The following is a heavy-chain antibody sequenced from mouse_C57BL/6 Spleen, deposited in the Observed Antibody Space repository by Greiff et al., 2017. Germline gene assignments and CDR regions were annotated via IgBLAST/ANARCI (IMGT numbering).Heavy chain of an antibody. D-gene: IGHD1-1*01. CDR3: ARKLRHFYAMDY. V-gene: IGHV1-55*01. CDR1: GYTFTSYW. CDR2: IYPGSGST. Sequence: QVQLQQPGAELVKPGASVKMSCKASGYTFTSYWITWVKQRPGQGLEWIGDIYPGSGSTNYNEKFKSKATLTVDTSSSTAYMQHSSLTSEDSAVYYCARKLRHFYAMDYWGQGTSVTVSS. J-gene: IGHJ4*01.